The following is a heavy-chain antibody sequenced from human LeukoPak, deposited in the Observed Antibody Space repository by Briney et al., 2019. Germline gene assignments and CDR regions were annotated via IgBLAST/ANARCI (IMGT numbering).Heavy chain of an antibody. CDR3: ARDSNSSGRVNAFDI. Sequence: SETLSLTCAVSGGSISSSNWWSWVRQPPGKGLEWIGEIYHSGSTNYNPSLKSRVTISVDKSKNQFSLKLSSVTAADTAVYYCARDSNSSGRVNAFDIWGQGTMVTVSS. J-gene: IGHJ3*02. D-gene: IGHD6-19*01. CDR1: GGSISSSNW. CDR2: IYHSGST. V-gene: IGHV4-4*02.